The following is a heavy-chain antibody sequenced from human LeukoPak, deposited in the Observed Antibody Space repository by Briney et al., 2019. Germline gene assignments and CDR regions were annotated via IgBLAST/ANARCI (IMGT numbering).Heavy chain of an antibody. CDR1: GYSFTSSW. CDR2: IYPGDSDT. D-gene: IGHD2-15*01. CDR3: ARLHLGYCSGGNCSWFDP. J-gene: IGHJ5*02. Sequence: GESLKISCKASGYSFTSSWIGWVRQMPGKGLEWMGIIYPGDSDTTYSPSFQGQVTISAGKSVNTAYLQWSSLKASDTAIYYCARLHLGYCSGGNCSWFDPWGQGTLLTVSS. V-gene: IGHV5-51*01.